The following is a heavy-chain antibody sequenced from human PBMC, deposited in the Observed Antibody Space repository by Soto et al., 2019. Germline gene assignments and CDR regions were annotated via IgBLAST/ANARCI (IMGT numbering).Heavy chain of an antibody. J-gene: IGHJ5*02. V-gene: IGHV1-18*01. Sequence: ASVKVSSKASGYTFTSYGNRWVRQAPGQGLEWMGWISAYNGNTNYAQKLQGRVTMTTDTSTSTAYMELRSLRSDDTAVYYCARTGQPIRHYYDSSGYNPWGQGTLVTV. D-gene: IGHD3-22*01. CDR1: GYTFTSYG. CDR2: ISAYNGNT. CDR3: ARTGQPIRHYYDSSGYNP.